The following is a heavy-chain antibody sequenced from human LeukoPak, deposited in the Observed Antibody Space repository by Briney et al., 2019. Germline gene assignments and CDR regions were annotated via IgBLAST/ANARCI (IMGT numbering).Heavy chain of an antibody. CDR1: GGSISSSSYY. CDR3: ARDFESNYYGSGSHSAGGY. CDR2: IYYSGST. V-gene: IGHV4-39*07. D-gene: IGHD3-10*01. Sequence: SETLSLTCTVSGGSISSSSYYWGWIRQPPGKGLEWIGSIYYSGSTYYNPSLKSRVTISVDTSKNQFSLKLSSVTAADTAVYYCARDFESNYYGSGSHSAGGYWGQGTLVTVSS. J-gene: IGHJ4*02.